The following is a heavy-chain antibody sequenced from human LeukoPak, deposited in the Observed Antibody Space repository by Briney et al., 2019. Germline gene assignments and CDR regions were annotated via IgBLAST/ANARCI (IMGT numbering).Heavy chain of an antibody. CDR1: GFTFSSYG. CDR2: IQYDRSNE. J-gene: IGHJ6*03. D-gene: IGHD2-8*01. CDR3: AKDRCSNGIGCYYYYMDV. Sequence: GRSLRLSCTASGFTFSSYGMHWVRQAPGKGLEWVAYIQYDRSNEQYAHSVKGRFRISRDNSKNILYLQMNSLRAEDTAVYYCAKDRCSNGIGCYYYYMDVWGKGTTVTISS. V-gene: IGHV3-30*18.